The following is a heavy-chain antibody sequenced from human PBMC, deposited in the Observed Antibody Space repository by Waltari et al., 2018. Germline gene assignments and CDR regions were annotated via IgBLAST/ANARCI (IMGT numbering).Heavy chain of an antibody. CDR2: MNPNSGNT. V-gene: IGHV1-8*01. D-gene: IGHD3-10*01. CDR1: GYTFTSYD. CDR3: ARRITMVRGVRPDAFDI. Sequence: QVQLVQSGAEVKKPRASVKVSCKASGYTFTSYDINWVRQATGQGLEWMGWMNPNSGNTGYAQKFQGRVTMTRNTSISTAYMELSSLRSEDTAVYYCARRITMVRGVRPDAFDIWGQGTMVTVSS. J-gene: IGHJ3*02.